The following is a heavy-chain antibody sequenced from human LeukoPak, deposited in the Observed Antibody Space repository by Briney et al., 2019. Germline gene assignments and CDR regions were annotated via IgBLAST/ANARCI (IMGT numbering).Heavy chain of an antibody. J-gene: IGHJ4*02. CDR1: KFTFSTFS. D-gene: IGHD3-22*01. V-gene: IGHV3-23*01. CDR3: ARGRYDSSGYYSIFDY. CDR2: ISGSGGYT. Sequence: PGGSLRLSCAASKFTFSTFSMSWVRQAPGKGLEWVSSISGSGGYTYYADSVKGRFTISRDNSKNTLYLQMNSLRVEDTAVYYCARGRYDSSGYYSIFDYWGQGTLVTVSS.